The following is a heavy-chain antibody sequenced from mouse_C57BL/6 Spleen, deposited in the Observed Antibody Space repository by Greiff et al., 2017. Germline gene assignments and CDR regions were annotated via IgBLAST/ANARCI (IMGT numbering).Heavy chain of an antibody. D-gene: IGHD2-5*01. CDR3: ARETYYSNYDYAMDY. CDR1: GYTFTSYG. Sequence: QVQLQQSGAELARPGASVKLSCKASGYTFTSYGLSWVKQRTGQGLEWIGEIYPRSGNTYYNEKFKGKATLTADKSSSTAYMELRSLTSEDSAVYFCARETYYSNYDYAMDYWGQGTSVTVYS. J-gene: IGHJ4*01. V-gene: IGHV1-81*01. CDR2: IYPRSGNT.